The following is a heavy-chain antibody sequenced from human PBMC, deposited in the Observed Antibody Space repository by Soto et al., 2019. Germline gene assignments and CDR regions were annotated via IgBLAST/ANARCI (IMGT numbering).Heavy chain of an antibody. CDR1: GFTFSSYG. J-gene: IGHJ4*02. CDR2: IWYDGSNK. Sequence: GGSLRLSCAASGFTFSSYGMHWVRQAPGKGLEWVAVIWYDGSNKYYADSVKGRFTISRDNSKNTLYLQMNSLRAEDTAVYYCARGHPSSAARPSFFQDHWGQGTLVTVSS. V-gene: IGHV3-33*01. D-gene: IGHD6-6*01. CDR3: ARGHPSSAARPSFFQDH.